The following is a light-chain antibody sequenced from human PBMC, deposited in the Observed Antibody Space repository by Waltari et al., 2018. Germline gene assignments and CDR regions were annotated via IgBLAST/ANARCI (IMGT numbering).Light chain of an antibody. V-gene: IGKV1-5*03. CDR1: QSISKW. Sequence: DIQMTQSPSTLSASVGDRVTITCRASQSISKWLAWYQQKPGKAPKLLLYQASSLESGVPSRFSGSASVTDFTLTISGLQPDDFATYYCQQYHTFSTFGQGTKVDIK. CDR3: QQYHTFST. CDR2: QAS. J-gene: IGKJ1*01.